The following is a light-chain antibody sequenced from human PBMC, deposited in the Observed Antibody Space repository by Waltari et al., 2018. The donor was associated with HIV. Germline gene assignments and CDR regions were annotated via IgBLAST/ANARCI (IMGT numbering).Light chain of an antibody. CDR1: ALPKQY. V-gene: IGLV3-25*03. CDR3: QSADSNASLWV. J-gene: IGLJ3*02. Sequence: SYALTQPPSVSVSPGQTARITCSGDALPKQYAYLYQQRPGQAPVLVIYKDTERPSGIPERFSGSSSGTTATLTIIGVQAQDEADYHCQSADSNASLWVFGGGTKLTVL. CDR2: KDT.